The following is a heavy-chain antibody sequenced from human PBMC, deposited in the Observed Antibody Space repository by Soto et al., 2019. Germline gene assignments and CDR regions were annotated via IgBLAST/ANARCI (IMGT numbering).Heavy chain of an antibody. J-gene: IGHJ4*02. CDR1: GGSISSYY. CDR3: ARHTGTYYDFWSGYYNFDY. D-gene: IGHD3-3*01. Sequence: PSETLSLTCTVSGGSISSYYWSWIRQPPGKGLEWIGYIYYSGSTNYNPSLKSRVTISVDTSKNQFSLKLSSVTAADTAVYYCARHTGTYYDFWSGYYNFDYWGKGTLVPVSS. V-gene: IGHV4-59*08. CDR2: IYYSGST.